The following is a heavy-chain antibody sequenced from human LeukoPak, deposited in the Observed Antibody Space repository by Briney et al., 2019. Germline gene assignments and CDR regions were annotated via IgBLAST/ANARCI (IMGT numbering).Heavy chain of an antibody. V-gene: IGHV3-23*01. CDR1: GFTFNNYA. CDR2: VSGSGGAT. D-gene: IGHD1-1*01. CDR3: AKNRGGTYKYYMDV. Sequence: PGGSLRLSCAASGFTFNNYAMSWVRQAPGMGLEWLSYVSGSGGATYYAASVKGRFTISRDNSKNTVYLQMGSLRAEDTAVYYGAKNRGGTYKYYMDVWGNGTTVTVSS. J-gene: IGHJ6*03.